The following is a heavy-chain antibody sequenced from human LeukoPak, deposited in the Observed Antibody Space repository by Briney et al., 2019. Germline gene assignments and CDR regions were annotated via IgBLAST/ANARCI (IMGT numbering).Heavy chain of an antibody. D-gene: IGHD5-12*01. Sequence: GGSLRLSCAASGFTFSNYGMHWVRQAPGKGLEWVAVIAHDGSIKHYADSVKGRFTISRDNSKNTLYLQMNSLRVEDTAVYYCARELPEVATTKSAWFDPWGQGTLVTVSS. CDR3: ARELPEVATTKSAWFDP. V-gene: IGHV3-30*03. CDR2: IAHDGSIK. CDR1: GFTFSNYG. J-gene: IGHJ5*02.